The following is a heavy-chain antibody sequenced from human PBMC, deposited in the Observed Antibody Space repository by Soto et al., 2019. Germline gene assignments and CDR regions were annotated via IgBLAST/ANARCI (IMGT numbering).Heavy chain of an antibody. J-gene: IGHJ5*02. CDR3: ARDPSRIYCRGRSCYFNWFDP. D-gene: IGHD2-15*01. Sequence: QVQLQQSGPGLVKPSQTLSLTCAISGDSVSSNSAAWNWIRQSPSRCLGWLGTSYDRSKWYTDYAVSVKSRLTIHPATSNNEFALQLNSLSPEDTAVYFCARDPSRIYCRGRSCYFNWFDPWGQATLVTVSA. CDR1: GDSVSSNSAA. V-gene: IGHV6-1*01. CDR2: SYDRSKWYT.